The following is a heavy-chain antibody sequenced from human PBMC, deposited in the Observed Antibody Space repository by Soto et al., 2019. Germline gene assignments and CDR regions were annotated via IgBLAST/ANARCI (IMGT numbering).Heavy chain of an antibody. J-gene: IGHJ4*02. V-gene: IGHV3-23*01. CDR1: GFTFSSYS. Sequence: PVGSLRLSCAASGFTFSSYSMNWVRQAPGTGLEWVSGISVSDAFIYYADSVRGRFSISRDASENILYLQMNSLRVDDTALYYCTRETVAGITGLDYWGPGTLVTVSS. CDR2: ISVSDAFI. CDR3: TRETVAGITGLDY. D-gene: IGHD1-20*01.